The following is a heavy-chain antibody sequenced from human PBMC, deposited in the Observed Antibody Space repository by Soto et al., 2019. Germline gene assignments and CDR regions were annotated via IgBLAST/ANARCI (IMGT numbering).Heavy chain of an antibody. V-gene: IGHV4-4*07. J-gene: IGHJ5*02. CDR3: ARAWGGYSISSPGWFDP. D-gene: IGHD5-12*01. CDR2: LHTSGST. Sequence: SETLSLTCSVSGDSISRFNWRWIRQAAGKGLEWIGHLHTSGSTSYNPSLSSRVSMSVDRSKNQFSLKLTSVTAADTAIYYCARAWGGYSISSPGWFDPWGQGTLVTVSS. CDR1: GDSISRFN.